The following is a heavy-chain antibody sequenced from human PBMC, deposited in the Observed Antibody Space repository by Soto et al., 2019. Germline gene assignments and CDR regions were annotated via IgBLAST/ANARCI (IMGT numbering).Heavy chain of an antibody. D-gene: IGHD5-18*01. J-gene: IGHJ6*02. CDR1: GFIFSNYG. CDR3: ARRYGRGMDV. V-gene: IGHV3-33*01. Sequence: QVQLVESGGGVVQPGRSLRLSCTASGFIFSNYGMYWVRQAPGKGLEWVAVIWDDGSDKYYGDSVKGRFTISRDNSNSTLYLQMSSLRAEDTAVYYYARRYGRGMDVWGQGTTVTVSS. CDR2: IWDDGSDK.